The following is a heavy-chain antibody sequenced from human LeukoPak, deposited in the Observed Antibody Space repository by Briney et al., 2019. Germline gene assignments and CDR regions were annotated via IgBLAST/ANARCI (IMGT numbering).Heavy chain of an antibody. Sequence: PGGSLRLSRAASGFTVSSNYMSWVRQAPGKGLEWVAVISYDGSNKYYADSVKGRFTISRDNSKNTLCLQMNSLRAEDTAVYYCARGPYVQTYYDILTGYYGYWGQGTLVTVSS. V-gene: IGHV3-30*03. CDR2: ISYDGSNK. CDR3: ARGPYVQTYYDILTGYYGY. D-gene: IGHD3-9*01. J-gene: IGHJ4*02. CDR1: GFTVSSNY.